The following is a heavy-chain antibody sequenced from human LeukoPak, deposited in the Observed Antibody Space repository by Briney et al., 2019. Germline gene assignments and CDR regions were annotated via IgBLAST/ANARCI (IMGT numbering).Heavy chain of an antibody. Sequence: GGSLRLSCTASGFTFGDYAMSWFRQAPGKGLEWVGFIRSKAFGGTPEYAASVKGRFTISRDNSKNTLYLQMNSLRAEDTAVYYCAKDRDVGAAGYYFGYWGQGTLLTVSA. CDR1: GFTFGDYA. D-gene: IGHD6-13*01. CDR2: IRSKAFGGTP. J-gene: IGHJ4*02. V-gene: IGHV3-49*03. CDR3: AKDRDVGAAGYYFGY.